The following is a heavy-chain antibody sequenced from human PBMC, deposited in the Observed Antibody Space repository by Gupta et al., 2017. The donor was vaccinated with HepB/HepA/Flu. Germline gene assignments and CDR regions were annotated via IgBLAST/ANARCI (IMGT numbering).Heavy chain of an antibody. CDR3: AKDGPGSLGFFGPDY. V-gene: IGHV3-30*18. D-gene: IGHD3-10*01. CDR2: ISYDGSNK. J-gene: IGHJ4*02. CDR1: GFTFSSYG. Sequence: QVQLVESGGGVVQPGRSLRLSCAASGFTFSSYGMHWVRPAPGKGLEWVAVISYDGSNKYYADSVKGRFTISRDNSKNTLYLQMNSLRAEDTAVYYCAKDGPGSLGFFGPDYWGQGTRVTVSS.